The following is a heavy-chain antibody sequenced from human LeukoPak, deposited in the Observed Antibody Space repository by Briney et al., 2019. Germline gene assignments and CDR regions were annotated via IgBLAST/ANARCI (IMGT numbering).Heavy chain of an antibody. CDR3: AIPYDSSGYYYGDASDI. D-gene: IGHD3-22*01. CDR2: IRYDGSNK. Sequence: GGSLRLSCAASGFTFSSYGMHWVRQAPGKGLEWVAFIRYDGSNKYYADSVKGRFTISRDNSKNTLYLQMNSLRAEDTAVYYCAIPYDSSGYYYGDASDIWGQGTMVTVSS. J-gene: IGHJ3*02. V-gene: IGHV3-30*02. CDR1: GFTFSSYG.